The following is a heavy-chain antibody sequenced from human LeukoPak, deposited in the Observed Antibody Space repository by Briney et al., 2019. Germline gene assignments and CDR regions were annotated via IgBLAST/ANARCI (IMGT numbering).Heavy chain of an antibody. D-gene: IGHD5-24*01. J-gene: IGHJ4*02. CDR2: ISSNGDII. Sequence: PGGSLRLSCAASGFTFSSYSMNWVRQAPGKGLEWVAIISSNGDIIYYADSVRGRFTISRDNSKNTLYLHMSSLTPEDTGLYYCAKDLRWLQDYWGQGTLVTVSS. CDR3: AKDLRWLQDY. CDR1: GFTFSSYS. V-gene: IGHV3-30*18.